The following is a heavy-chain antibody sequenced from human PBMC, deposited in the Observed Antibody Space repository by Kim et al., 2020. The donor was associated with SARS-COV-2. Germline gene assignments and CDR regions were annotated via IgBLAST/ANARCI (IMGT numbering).Heavy chain of an antibody. J-gene: IGHJ6*02. CDR1: GFTFSSYW. CDR3: ARGETAMAPAAPYYYYGMDV. D-gene: IGHD5-18*01. CDR2: IKQDGSEK. V-gene: IGHV3-7*03. Sequence: GGSLRLSCAASGFTFSSYWMSWVRQAPGKGLEWVANIKQDGSEKYYVDSVKGRFTISRDNAKNSLYLQMNSLRAEDTAVYYCARGETAMAPAAPYYYYGMDVWGQGTTVTVSS.